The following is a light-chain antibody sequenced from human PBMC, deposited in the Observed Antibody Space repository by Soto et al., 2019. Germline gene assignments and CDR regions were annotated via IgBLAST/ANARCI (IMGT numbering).Light chain of an antibody. V-gene: IGLV1-51*02. J-gene: IGLJ2*01. CDR2: KDN. Sequence: QSVLAQPPSVSAAPGQMVTISCSGSRSNIGDNYVSWYQQVPGTAPKLLIDKDNKRPSGIPDRFSGSRSGTSATLDITGLQTGDEADYYCATWDNNLIAVVFGGATKLSVL. CDR1: RSNIGDNY. CDR3: ATWDNNLIAVV.